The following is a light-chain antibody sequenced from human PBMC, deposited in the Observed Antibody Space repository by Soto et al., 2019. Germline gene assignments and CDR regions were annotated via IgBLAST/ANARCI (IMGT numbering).Light chain of an antibody. CDR1: QSVSSY. Sequence: EIVLTQSPATLSLSPGERATLSCRASQSVSSYLAWYQQKPGQAPRLLIYDASNRATGIPARFSGGGSGTDFPLTISSLAPEDLAVYYCQQRFNWPRFTFGQGTKLEIK. CDR3: QQRFNWPRFT. CDR2: DAS. J-gene: IGKJ2*01. V-gene: IGKV3-11*01.